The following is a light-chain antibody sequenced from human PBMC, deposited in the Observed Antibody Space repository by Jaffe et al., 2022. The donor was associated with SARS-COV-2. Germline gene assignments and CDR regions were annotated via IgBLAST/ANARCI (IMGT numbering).Light chain of an antibody. CDR2: WAS. V-gene: IGKV4-1*01. CDR1: HSVLYTPNNKNY. Sequence: DIVMTQSPDSLAVSLGERATINCKSGHSVLYTPNNKNYLAWYQKKPGQPPKLLIYWASIRESGVPERFSGSGSGTDFTLTISSLQAEDVAVYYCLQYYDSPRTFGQGTKVEVK. J-gene: IGKJ1*01. CDR3: LQYYDSPRT.